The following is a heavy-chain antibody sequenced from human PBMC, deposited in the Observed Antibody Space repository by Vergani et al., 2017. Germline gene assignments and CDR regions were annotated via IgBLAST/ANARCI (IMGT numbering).Heavy chain of an antibody. CDR2: ISSSSSYI. J-gene: IGHJ6*02. CDR3: ARDLGPARSPAIYGMDV. CDR1: GFTFSSYS. D-gene: IGHD2-2*01. Sequence: EVQLVESGGGLVKPGGSLRLSCAASGFTFSSYSMNWVRQAPGKGLEWVSSISSSSSYIYYAYSVKGRFTISRDNAKNSLYLQMNSLRAEDTAVYYCARDLGPARSPAIYGMDVWGQGTTVTVSS. V-gene: IGHV3-21*01.